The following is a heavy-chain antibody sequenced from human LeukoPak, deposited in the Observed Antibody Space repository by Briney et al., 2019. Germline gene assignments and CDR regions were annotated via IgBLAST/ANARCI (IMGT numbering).Heavy chain of an antibody. CDR3: ARVGSSWYPYYFQH. Sequence: PSETLSHTCAVYGGSFSGYYWSWIRQPPGKGLEWIGEINHSGSTNYNPSLKSRVTISVDTSKNQFSLKLSSVTAADTAVYYCARVGSSWYPYYFQHWGQGTLVTVSS. V-gene: IGHV4-34*01. J-gene: IGHJ1*01. D-gene: IGHD6-13*01. CDR1: GGSFSGYY. CDR2: INHSGST.